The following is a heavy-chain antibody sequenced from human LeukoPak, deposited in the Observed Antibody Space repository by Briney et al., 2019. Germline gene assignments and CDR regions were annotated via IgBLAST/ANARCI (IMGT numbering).Heavy chain of an antibody. J-gene: IGHJ4*02. CDR3: ARVLNGYFDY. Sequence: GASVKVSCKASGYTFTSYGISWVRQAPGQGLEWMGGIIPIFGTANYAQKFQGRVTITADESTSTAYMELSSLRSEDTAVYYCARVLNGYFDYWGQGTLVTVSS. CDR1: GYTFTSYG. V-gene: IGHV1-69*13. CDR2: IIPIFGTA. D-gene: IGHD2-8*02.